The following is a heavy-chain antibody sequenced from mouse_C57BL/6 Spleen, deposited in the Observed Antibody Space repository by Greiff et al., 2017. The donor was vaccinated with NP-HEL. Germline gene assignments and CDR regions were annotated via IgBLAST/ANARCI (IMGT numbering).Heavy chain of an antibody. CDR1: GYTFTDYN. V-gene: IGHV1-18*01. J-gene: IGHJ4*01. Sequence: EVKLMESGPELVKPGASVKIPCKASGYTFTDYNMDWVKQSHGKSLEWIGDINPNNGGTIYNQKFKGKATLTVDKSSSTAYMELRSLTSEDTAVYYCARASMVTAMDYWGQGTSVTVSS. D-gene: IGHD2-2*01. CDR2: INPNNGGT. CDR3: ARASMVTAMDY.